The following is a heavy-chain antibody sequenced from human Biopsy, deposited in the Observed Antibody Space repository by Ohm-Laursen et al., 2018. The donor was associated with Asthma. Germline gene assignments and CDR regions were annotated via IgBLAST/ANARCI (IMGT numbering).Heavy chain of an antibody. Sequence: SVKVSCKASGGSFSNFAFSWVRQAPGHGLEWMGTILTKFDITSYAEKFQGRVTITADKSTGTTYMELSRLRSEDTAVYYCARSYDTDSYPVLVLDYWGQGTLVTVSS. J-gene: IGHJ4*02. D-gene: IGHD3-22*01. CDR1: GGSFSNFA. V-gene: IGHV1-69*04. CDR3: ARSYDTDSYPVLVLDY. CDR2: ILTKFDIT.